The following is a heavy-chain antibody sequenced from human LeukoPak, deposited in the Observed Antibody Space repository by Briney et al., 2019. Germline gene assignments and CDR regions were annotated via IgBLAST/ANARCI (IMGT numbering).Heavy chain of an antibody. Sequence: SETLSLTCGVYGGSFSGYYWSWIRQPPGKGLEWIGEINHSGSTNHNPSLKSRATISVDTSKNQFSLKLTSVTAADTAVYYCARGRNWNYGGWFDPWGQGTLVTVSS. J-gene: IGHJ5*02. D-gene: IGHD1-7*01. CDR1: GGSFSGYY. CDR2: INHSGST. CDR3: ARGRNWNYGGWFDP. V-gene: IGHV4-34*04.